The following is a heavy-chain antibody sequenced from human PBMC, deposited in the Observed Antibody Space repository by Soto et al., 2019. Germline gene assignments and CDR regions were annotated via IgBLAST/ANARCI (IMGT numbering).Heavy chain of an antibody. CDR1: GFTFSSYG. V-gene: IGHV3-30*18. J-gene: IGHJ4*02. CDR3: AKDRGSSSSGRFLDY. D-gene: IGHD6-6*01. CDR2: ISYDGSNK. Sequence: SGGSLRLSCAASGFTFSSYGMHWVGQGPGKGLEWVAVISYDGSNKYYADSVKGRFTISRDNSKNTLYLQMNSLRAEDTAVYYCAKDRGSSSSGRFLDYWGQGTLVTVSS.